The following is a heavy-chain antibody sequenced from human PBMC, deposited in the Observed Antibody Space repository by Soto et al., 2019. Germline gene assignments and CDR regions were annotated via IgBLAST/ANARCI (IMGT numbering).Heavy chain of an antibody. V-gene: IGHV4-59*08. CDR1: GGSISSYY. CDR2: IYYSGST. D-gene: IGHD2-15*01. Sequence: QVQLQESGPGLVKPSETLSLTCTVSGGSISSYYWSWIRQPPGKGLEWIGYIYYSGSTNYNPSLRSRATIDVATSKNPFSRELSSVTAADTAMYYCASFPATRYCSGGSCYYFDYWGQGTLVTVSS. J-gene: IGHJ4*02. CDR3: ASFPATRYCSGGSCYYFDY.